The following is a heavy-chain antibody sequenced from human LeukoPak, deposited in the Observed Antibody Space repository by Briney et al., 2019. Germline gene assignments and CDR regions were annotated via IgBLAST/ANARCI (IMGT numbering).Heavy chain of an antibody. CDR1: GGSISSSSYY. CDR2: IYYSGST. D-gene: IGHD3-22*01. V-gene: IGHV4-39*01. CDR3: ARAYYYDSSGYYYRRGPFDY. J-gene: IGHJ4*02. Sequence: SETLSLTCTVSGGSISSSSYYWGWIRQPPGKGLEWIGSIYYSGSTYYNPSLKSRVTISVDTSKNQFSLKLSSVTAADTAVYYCARAYYYDSSGYYYRRGPFDYWGQGTLVTVSS.